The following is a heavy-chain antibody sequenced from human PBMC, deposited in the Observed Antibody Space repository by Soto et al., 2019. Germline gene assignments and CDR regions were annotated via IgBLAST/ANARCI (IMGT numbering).Heavy chain of an antibody. D-gene: IGHD2-8*01. CDR1: GFTFSSYW. J-gene: IGHJ4*02. CDR2: INSDGSST. Sequence: GGSLRLSCAASGFTFSSYWMHWVRQAPGKGLVWVSRINSDGSSTSYADSVKGRFTISRDNAKNTLYLQMNSLRAEDTAVYYCARTKELPACDYWGQGTLVTVSS. V-gene: IGHV3-74*01. CDR3: ARTKELPACDY.